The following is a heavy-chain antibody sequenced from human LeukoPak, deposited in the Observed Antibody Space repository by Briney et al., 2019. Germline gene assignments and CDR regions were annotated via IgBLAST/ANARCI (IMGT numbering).Heavy chain of an antibody. Sequence: PSETLSLTCTVSGGSISGYYWIWVRQPPGKGLEWIGYIYYSGNTNYNPSLKSRVTISVDTSKNQFSLKLSSVTAADTAVYYCARHSDDCSGSTCYDYWGQGTPVTVSS. CDR1: GGSISGYY. CDR3: ARHSDDCSGSTCYDY. V-gene: IGHV4-59*08. D-gene: IGHD2-15*01. J-gene: IGHJ4*02. CDR2: IYYSGNT.